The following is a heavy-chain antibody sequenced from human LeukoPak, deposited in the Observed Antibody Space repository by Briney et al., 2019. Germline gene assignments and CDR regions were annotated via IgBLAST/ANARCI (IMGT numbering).Heavy chain of an antibody. J-gene: IGHJ4*02. Sequence: KPSETLSLTCAVYGGSFSGYYWSWIRQPPGKGLEWIGEINHSGSTNYNPSLKSRVTISVDTSKNQFSLKLSSVTAADTAVYYCARVRYSGSYYFVYYFDYWGQGTLVTVSS. D-gene: IGHD1-26*01. CDR3: ARVRYSGSYYFVYYFDY. V-gene: IGHV4-34*01. CDR1: GGSFSGYY. CDR2: INHSGST.